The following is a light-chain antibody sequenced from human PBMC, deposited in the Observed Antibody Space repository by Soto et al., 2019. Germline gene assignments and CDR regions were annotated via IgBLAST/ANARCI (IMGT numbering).Light chain of an antibody. Sequence: AIRMTQSPSSFSASTGDRVTITCRASQGISSYLAWYQQKPGKAPKLLIYAASTLQSGVPSRFSGRGSGTDFTLTISCLQSEDFATYYCQQYYSYHQTFGQGTKVEIK. J-gene: IGKJ1*01. V-gene: IGKV1-8*01. CDR1: QGISSY. CDR2: AAS. CDR3: QQYYSYHQT.